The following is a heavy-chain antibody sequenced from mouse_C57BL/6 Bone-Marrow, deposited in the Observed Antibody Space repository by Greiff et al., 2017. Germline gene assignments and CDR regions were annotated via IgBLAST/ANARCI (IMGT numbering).Heavy chain of an antibody. J-gene: IGHJ4*01. CDR1: GYTFTSYW. Sequence: VQLQQPGAELVKPGASVKLSCKASGYTFTSYWMHWVKQRPGQGLEWIGMIHPNSGSTNYNEKFKSKATLTVDKSSSTSYMQLSSLTSEDSAVDYCARENYYGSTVYAMDYCGQGTSVTVSS. V-gene: IGHV1-64*01. CDR2: IHPNSGST. D-gene: IGHD1-1*01. CDR3: ARENYYGSTVYAMDY.